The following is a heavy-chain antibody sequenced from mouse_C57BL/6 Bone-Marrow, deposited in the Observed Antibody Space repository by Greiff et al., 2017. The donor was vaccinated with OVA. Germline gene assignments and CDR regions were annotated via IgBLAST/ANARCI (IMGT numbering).Heavy chain of an antibody. J-gene: IGHJ3*01. D-gene: IGHD2-1*01. CDR3: ARWDPIYYGNHEGFAY. Sequence: VQLQQPGAELVKPGASVKLSCKASGYTFTSYWMHWVKQRPGQGLEWIGMIHPNSGSTNYNEKFKSKATLTVDKSSSTAYMQLSSLTSEDSAVYYCARWDPIYYGNHEGFAYWGQGTLVTVSA. CDR1: GYTFTSYW. V-gene: IGHV1-64*01. CDR2: IHPNSGST.